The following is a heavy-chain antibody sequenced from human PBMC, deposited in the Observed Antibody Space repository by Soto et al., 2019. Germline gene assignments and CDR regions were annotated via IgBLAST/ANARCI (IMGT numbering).Heavy chain of an antibody. CDR3: AREPGGYCSGGSCYIDAFDI. CDR1: GFTFSSYG. Sequence: QVQLVESGGGVVQPGRSLRLSCAASGFTFSSYGMHWVRQAPGKGLEWVAVIWYDGSNKYYADSVKGRFTISRDNSKNALYLQMNSLRAEDTAVYYCAREPGGYCSGGSCYIDAFDIWGQGTMVTVSS. J-gene: IGHJ3*02. D-gene: IGHD2-15*01. CDR2: IWYDGSNK. V-gene: IGHV3-33*01.